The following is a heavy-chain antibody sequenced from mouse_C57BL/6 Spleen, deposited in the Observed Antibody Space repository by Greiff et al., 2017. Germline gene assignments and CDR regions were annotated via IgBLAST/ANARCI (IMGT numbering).Heavy chain of an antibody. V-gene: IGHV1-59*01. Sequence: QVQLQQSGAELVRPGASVKLSCKASGYTFTSYWMHWVKQRPGQGLEWIGVIDPYDSSTNYNQKFKGKATLTVDTSSSTAYMQLSSLTSEDSAVYYCARETCYSDGGFAYWGQGTLVTVSA. CDR1: GYTFTSYW. D-gene: IGHD2-12*01. CDR2: IDPYDSST. J-gene: IGHJ3*01. CDR3: ARETCYSDGGFAY.